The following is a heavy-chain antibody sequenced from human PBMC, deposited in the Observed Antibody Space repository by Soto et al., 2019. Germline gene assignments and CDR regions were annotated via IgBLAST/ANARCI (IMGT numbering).Heavy chain of an antibody. CDR3: ARDLDYYGSGSYYPYYYYGMDV. V-gene: IGHV4-31*03. D-gene: IGHD3-10*01. Sequence: SETLSLTCTVSGGSISSGGYYWSWIRQHPGKGLEWIGYIYYSGSTYYNPSLKSRVTISVDTSKNQFSLKLSSVTAADTAVYYCARDLDYYGSGSYYPYYYYGMDVWSQGTTVTVS. J-gene: IGHJ6*02. CDR1: GGSISSGGYY. CDR2: IYYSGST.